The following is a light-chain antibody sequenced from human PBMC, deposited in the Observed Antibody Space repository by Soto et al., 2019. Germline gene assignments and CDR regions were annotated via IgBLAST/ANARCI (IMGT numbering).Light chain of an antibody. Sequence: EVVLMQSPDTLSLSPGERATLSCRASESISSHYIAWYQHKPGQAPRLLIFGASTRATGIPDRFSGSWSGTDVTLPISRLEPEDFAMYYCQNFGDSPFTFGPGTKVDIK. CDR2: GAS. J-gene: IGKJ3*01. CDR3: QNFGDSPFT. V-gene: IGKV3-20*01. CDR1: ESISSHY.